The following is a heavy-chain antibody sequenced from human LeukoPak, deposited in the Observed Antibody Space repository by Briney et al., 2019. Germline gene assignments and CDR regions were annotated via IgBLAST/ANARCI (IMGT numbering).Heavy chain of an antibody. CDR1: GDSISSYY. D-gene: IGHD3-10*01. CDR2: IYYSGST. CDR3: ARARYYYGSGSPREYYFDY. V-gene: IGHV4-59*08. Sequence: PSETLSLTCTVSGDSISSYYWSWIRQPPGKGLEWIGYIYYSGSTNYNPSLKSRVTISVDTSKNQFSLKLSSVTAADTAVYYCARARYYYGSGSPREYYFDYWGQGTLVTVSS. J-gene: IGHJ4*02.